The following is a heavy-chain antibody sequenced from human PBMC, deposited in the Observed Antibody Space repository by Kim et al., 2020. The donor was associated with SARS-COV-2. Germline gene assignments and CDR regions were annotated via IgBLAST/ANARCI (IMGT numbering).Heavy chain of an antibody. J-gene: IGHJ4*02. CDR1: GYTFTDYY. D-gene: IGHD3-9*01. CDR3: AAYYDILTGYYGGRTFDY. Sequence: ASVKVSCKASGYTFTDYYMHWVRQAPGQGLEWMGRINPNSGVTNYAQKFQGRVTMTRDTSISTAYMELSRLRSDDTAVYYCAAYYDILTGYYGGRTFDYWGQGTLVTVSS. V-gene: IGHV1-2*06. CDR2: INPNSGVT.